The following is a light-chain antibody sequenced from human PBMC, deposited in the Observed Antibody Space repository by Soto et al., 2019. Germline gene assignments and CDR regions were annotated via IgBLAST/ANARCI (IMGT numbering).Light chain of an antibody. J-gene: IGKJ1*01. CDR3: QQYNNWWT. CDR2: GAS. Sequence: EIVLTQSPATLPVSPGERATLSCRASQSVGSNLAWFQQKPGQPPRLLIYGASTRATGIPTRYSGSGSGTEFTLTISSLQSEDFAVYYCQQYNNWWTFGQGTKV. V-gene: IGKV3-15*01. CDR1: QSVGSN.